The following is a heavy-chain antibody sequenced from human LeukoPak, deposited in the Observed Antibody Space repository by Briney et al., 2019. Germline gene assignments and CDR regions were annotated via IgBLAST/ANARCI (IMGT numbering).Heavy chain of an antibody. CDR3: AKPPMDV. Sequence: GGSLRLSCAASGFTFSSYAMHWVRQAPGKGLEYVSTISSNGGSTYYANSVKGRFTISRDNSKNTLYLQMGSLRAEDMAVYYCAKPPMDVWGKGTTVTVSS. CDR1: GFTFSSYA. CDR2: ISSNGGST. J-gene: IGHJ6*03. V-gene: IGHV3-64*01.